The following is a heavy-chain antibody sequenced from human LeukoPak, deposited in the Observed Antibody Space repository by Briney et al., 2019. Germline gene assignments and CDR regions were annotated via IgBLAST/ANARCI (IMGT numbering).Heavy chain of an antibody. J-gene: IGHJ4*02. CDR3: ARDHVRYYDSSGQGIAFDY. Sequence: GGSLRLSCAASGFTFDDYGMSWVRQAPGKGLEWVSGINWNGGSTGYADSVKGRFTISRDNAKNSLYLQMNSLRAEDTAVYYCARDHVRYYDSSGQGIAFDYWGQGTLVTVSS. V-gene: IGHV3-20*04. CDR2: INWNGGST. D-gene: IGHD3-22*01. CDR1: GFTFDDYG.